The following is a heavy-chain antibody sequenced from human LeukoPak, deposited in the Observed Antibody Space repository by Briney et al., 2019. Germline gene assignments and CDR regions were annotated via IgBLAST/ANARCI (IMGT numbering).Heavy chain of an antibody. D-gene: IGHD2-2*01. J-gene: IGHJ2*01. Sequence: GGSLRLSCAASGFTFSSYSMNWVRQAPGKGLEWVSSISSSSSYIYYADSVKGRFTISRDNAKNSLYLQTNSLRAEDTAVYYCARGSKPAAMIGPWYFDLWGRGTLVTVSS. CDR1: GFTFSSYS. CDR2: ISSSSSYI. V-gene: IGHV3-21*01. CDR3: ARGSKPAAMIGPWYFDL.